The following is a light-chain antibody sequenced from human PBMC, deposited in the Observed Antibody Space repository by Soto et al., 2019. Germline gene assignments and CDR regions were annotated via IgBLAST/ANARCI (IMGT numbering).Light chain of an antibody. J-gene: IGKJ4*01. V-gene: IGKV3-11*01. CDR2: DAS. CDR3: QQRYNWPPLT. Sequence: EVVLTQSPATLSLSPGERATLSCRASQSVGNFLAWYQQKPGQAPRLLSYDASNTAAGIPARFSGSGSGTDVTLTISSLEPEDFAVYYCQQRYNWPPLTFGGGTKVEI. CDR1: QSVGNF.